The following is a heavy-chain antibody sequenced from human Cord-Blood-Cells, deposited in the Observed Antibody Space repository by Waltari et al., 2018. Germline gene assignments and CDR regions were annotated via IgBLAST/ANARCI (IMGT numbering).Heavy chain of an antibody. CDR1: GYTFTGYY. J-gene: IGHJ6*02. D-gene: IGHD6-6*01. Sequence: EVKKPGASVKVSCKASGYTFTGYYMHWVRQAPGQGLEWMGWINPNSGGTNYAQKFQGWVTMTRDTSISTAYMELSRLRSDDTAVYYCARDLNPHSSSDYYYYYYGMDVWGQGTTVTVSS. CDR2: INPNSGGT. CDR3: ARDLNPHSSSDYYYYYYGMDV. V-gene: IGHV1-2*04.